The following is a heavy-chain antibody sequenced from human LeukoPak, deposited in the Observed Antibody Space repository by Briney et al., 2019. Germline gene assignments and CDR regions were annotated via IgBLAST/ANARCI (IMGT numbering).Heavy chain of an antibody. Sequence: GESLKISCKGSGYSFTSYWIGWVRQMPGKGLEWMGIIYPGDSDTRYSPSFQGQVTISADKSISTAYLQWSSLKASDTAMYYCARHYCSGGSCYRAPFDYWGQGTLVTVSS. J-gene: IGHJ4*02. V-gene: IGHV5-51*01. CDR1: GYSFTSYW. CDR3: ARHYCSGGSCYRAPFDY. D-gene: IGHD2-15*01. CDR2: IYPGDSDT.